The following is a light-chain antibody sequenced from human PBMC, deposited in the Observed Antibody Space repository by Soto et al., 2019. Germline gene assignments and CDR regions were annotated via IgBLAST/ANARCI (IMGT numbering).Light chain of an antibody. Sequence: DIQMTQSPSSVYASVGDRVTITCRAGRSISSWLAWYQQKPGKAPKLLIYAASSLQSGVPSRFSGSGSGTDFTLTISSPQPEDFATYYCQQANSFPFTFGPGTKVDIK. V-gene: IGKV1D-12*01. CDR2: AAS. CDR1: RSISSW. CDR3: QQANSFPFT. J-gene: IGKJ3*01.